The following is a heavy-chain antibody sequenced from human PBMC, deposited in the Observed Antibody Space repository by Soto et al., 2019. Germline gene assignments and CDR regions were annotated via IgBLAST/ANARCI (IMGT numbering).Heavy chain of an antibody. CDR3: ARDGEGYPY. J-gene: IGHJ4*01. CDR1: GFTFSVHW. V-gene: IGHV3-7*01. Sequence: EVQLVESGGGLVQPGGSLRLSCAGSGFTFSVHWMSWVRQLPGKGLEWVANIKHDGSEQYYVDSVKGRFTISRDNAKNSLHLQMNSLRVEDTAVYYCARDGEGYPYWGHGTLVTVSS. D-gene: IGHD3-16*02. CDR2: IKHDGSEQ.